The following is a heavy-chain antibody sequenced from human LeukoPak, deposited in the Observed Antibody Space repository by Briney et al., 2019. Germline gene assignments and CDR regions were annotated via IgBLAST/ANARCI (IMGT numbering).Heavy chain of an antibody. J-gene: IGHJ3*02. CDR3: ARVNPLVAPGALDI. V-gene: IGHV3-7*01. CDR2: IKQDGSAK. D-gene: IGHD5-12*01. CDR1: GFTFSNFW. Sequence: GGSLRLSCAASGFTFSNFWMSWVRQAPGKGLEWVANIKQDGSAKYYMDSVKGRFAVSRDNAKNSLYLRMNSLGAEDTAVYYCARVNPLVAPGALDIWGQGTMVAVSS.